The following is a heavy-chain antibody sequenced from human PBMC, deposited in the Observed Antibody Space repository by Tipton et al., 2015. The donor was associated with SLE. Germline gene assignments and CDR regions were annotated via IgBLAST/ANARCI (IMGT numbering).Heavy chain of an antibody. D-gene: IGHD2-2*01. CDR3: ARGPTGSSAREDT. Sequence: GLVKPSETLSLTCTVSGGSVSSGSYYWSCIRQPPGKGLEWIGYIYYSGSTNYNPSLKSRVTISLDTSKNQFSLKLSSVTAADTAVYYCARGPTGSSAREDTWGQGTLVTVSS. CDR2: IYYSGST. J-gene: IGHJ4*02. CDR1: GGSVSSGSYY. V-gene: IGHV4-61*01.